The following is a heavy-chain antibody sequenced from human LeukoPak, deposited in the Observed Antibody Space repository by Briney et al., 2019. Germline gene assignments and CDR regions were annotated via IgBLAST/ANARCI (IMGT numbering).Heavy chain of an antibody. Sequence: GGSLRLSCAASGFIFEDYVMSWVRQRPGKGLEWVSGINWNGGSTDYADSVKGRFTISRDNAKKSLYLQMNSLGAEDTALYYCARGVIAAGGNDFDYWGQGTLVTVSS. J-gene: IGHJ4*02. CDR1: GFIFEDYV. CDR2: INWNGGST. CDR3: ARGVIAAGGNDFDY. V-gene: IGHV3-20*04. D-gene: IGHD6-13*01.